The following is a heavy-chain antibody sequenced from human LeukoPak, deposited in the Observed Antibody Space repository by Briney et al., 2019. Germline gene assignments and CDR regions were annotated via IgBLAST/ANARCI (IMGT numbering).Heavy chain of an antibody. Sequence: SQTLSLTCTVSGGSISSGSYFWNWLRQHPGKGLEWIGYIYYSGSTNYSPSLKSRISISLDRSKNQFSLNLSSVTAADTAVYYCARGEGYYELLDYWGQGTLVTVSS. CDR3: ARGEGYYELLDY. V-gene: IGHV4-31*03. J-gene: IGHJ4*02. CDR2: IYYSGST. D-gene: IGHD2/OR15-2a*01. CDR1: GGSISSGSYF.